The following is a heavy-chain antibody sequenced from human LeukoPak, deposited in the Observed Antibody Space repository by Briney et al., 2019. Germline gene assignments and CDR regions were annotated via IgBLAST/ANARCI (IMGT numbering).Heavy chain of an antibody. V-gene: IGHV3-15*01. Sequence: PGGSLRLSCAASGFTFSNARMSWVRQAPGKGLEWVGRIKSKTDGGTTDYAAPVKGRFTISRDDSKNTLYLQMNSLKTEDTAVYYCTTDPHLRYRYYYYMDVWGKGTTVTVSS. CDR2: IKSKTDGGTT. J-gene: IGHJ6*03. D-gene: IGHD5-12*01. CDR1: GFTFSNAR. CDR3: TTDPHLRYRYYYYMDV.